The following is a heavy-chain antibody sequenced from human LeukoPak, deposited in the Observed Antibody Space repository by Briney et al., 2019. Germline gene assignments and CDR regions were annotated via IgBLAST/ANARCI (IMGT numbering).Heavy chain of an antibody. CDR1: GYTFTSYG. CDR3: ARAVAARYETDY. V-gene: IGHV1-18*01. CDR2: ISAYNGNT. Sequence: ASVKVSCKASGYTFTSYGISWVRQAPGQGLEWMGWISAYNGNTNYAQKLQGRVTMTTDTSTSAAYMELRSLRSDDTAVYYCARAVAARYETDYWGQGTLVTVSS. D-gene: IGHD6-19*01. J-gene: IGHJ4*02.